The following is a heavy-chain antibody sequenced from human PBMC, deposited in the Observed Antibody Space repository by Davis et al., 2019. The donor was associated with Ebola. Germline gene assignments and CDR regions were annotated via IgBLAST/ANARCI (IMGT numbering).Heavy chain of an antibody. D-gene: IGHD5-12*01. J-gene: IGHJ6*02. V-gene: IGHV3-33*01. CDR2: IWYDEKNK. CDR3: ARHGYSGHDYRAYFYGMDV. Sequence: PGGSLRLSCAASGFTFSSYGLHWVRQAPGKGLEWVAVIWYDEKNKYHRDSVKGRFTISRDNYKNTLYLQMNSLRAEETAVYYCARHGYSGHDYRAYFYGMDVWGQGTTVTVTS. CDR1: GFTFSSYG.